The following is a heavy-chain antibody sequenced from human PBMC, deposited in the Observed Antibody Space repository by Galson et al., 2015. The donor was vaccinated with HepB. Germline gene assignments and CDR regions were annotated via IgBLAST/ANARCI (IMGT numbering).Heavy chain of an antibody. D-gene: IGHD3-16*01. Sequence: SLRLSCAASGFTFSSYAMTWVRQAPGKGLEWLSSISGSGGGTYYADSVKGRFTISRENSKNTLYLQMNTVRADDTAVYYCAKDGGGGSPRDDGMDVWGQGTTVTVSS. CDR3: AKDGGGGSPRDDGMDV. V-gene: IGHV3-23*01. CDR2: ISGSGGGT. CDR1: GFTFSSYA. J-gene: IGHJ6*02.